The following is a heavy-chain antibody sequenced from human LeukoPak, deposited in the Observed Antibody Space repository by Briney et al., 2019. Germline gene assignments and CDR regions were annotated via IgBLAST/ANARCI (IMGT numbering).Heavy chain of an antibody. Sequence: GGSLRLSCAASGFAFSTAWMTWVRQAPGKGLEWVGFIRSKAYGGTTEYAASVKGRFTISRDDSKSIAYLQMNSLKTEDTAVYYCTRDSTAYYYYGMDVWGQGTTVTVSS. CDR2: IRSKAYGGTT. CDR1: GFAFSTAW. J-gene: IGHJ6*02. CDR3: TRDSTAYYYYGMDV. D-gene: IGHD2-21*02. V-gene: IGHV3-49*04.